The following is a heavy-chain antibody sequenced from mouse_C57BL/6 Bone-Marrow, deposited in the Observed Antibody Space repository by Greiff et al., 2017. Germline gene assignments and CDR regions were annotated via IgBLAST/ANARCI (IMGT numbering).Heavy chain of an antibody. J-gene: IGHJ1*03. D-gene: IGHD1-1*01. CDR3: ARGDYYGPTF. V-gene: IGHV1-81*01. CDR2: IYPRSGNT. Sequence: QVQLKQSGAELARPGASVKLSCKASGYTFTSYGISWVKQRTGQGLEWIGEIYPRSGNTYYNEQFKGKDTLTADKSSSTAYMELRSLTSEDSAVYICARGDYYGPTFWGTGTTLTVSS. CDR1: GYTFTSYG.